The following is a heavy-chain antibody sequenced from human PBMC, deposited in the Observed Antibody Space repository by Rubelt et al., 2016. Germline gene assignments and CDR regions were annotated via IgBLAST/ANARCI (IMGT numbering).Heavy chain of an antibody. J-gene: IGHJ2*01. CDR2: ITPGGDGT. D-gene: IGHD6-25*01. Sequence: QVQLVESGGGVVQPGGSLRLSCAASGFTFSNFWMHWVRQAPGKGLEYVSAITPGGDGTYYADSVKGRFTISRDNSKNTLDLQMNSLRAEDTAVYYWSASAPTLFPLVSCENSPSDTSSVAVXCLAQDF. CDR3: SASAPTLFPLVSCENSPSDTSSVAVXCLAQDF. V-gene: IGHV3-64*04. CDR1: GFTFSNFW.